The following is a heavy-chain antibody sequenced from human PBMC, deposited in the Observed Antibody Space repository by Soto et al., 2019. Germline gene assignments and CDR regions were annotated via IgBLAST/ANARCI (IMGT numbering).Heavy chain of an antibody. J-gene: IGHJ6*03. CDR3: AIIVSPAATRYYYYCMDV. CDR1: GYTFTSYD. CDR2: INPHRGNT. Sequence: QVQLVQSGAEVKKPGASVTVYCKASGYTFTSYDINWVRQATGQGLEWMGWINPHRGNTGYAHRFQSCVTMTRNTAISNGYMELSSLRYVDTAVYYWAIIVSPAATRYYYYCMDVRGKETTVTVSS. V-gene: IGHV1-8*01. D-gene: IGHD2-2*01.